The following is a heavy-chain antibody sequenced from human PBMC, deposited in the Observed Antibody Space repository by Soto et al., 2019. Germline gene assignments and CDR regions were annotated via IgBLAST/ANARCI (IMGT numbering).Heavy chain of an antibody. V-gene: IGHV4-31*01. J-gene: IGHJ4*02. Sequence: QVQLQESGPGLVKPSQTLSLTCTVSGGSISSGGYYWSWIRQHPGKGLEWIGYIYYSGSTYYNPSPKRPVPMAVATSKHQSALQLSSVTAADTAVYYCARWAYRYGHDYWGQGTLVTVSS. CDR1: GGSISSGGYY. D-gene: IGHD5-18*01. CDR2: IYYSGST. CDR3: ARWAYRYGHDY.